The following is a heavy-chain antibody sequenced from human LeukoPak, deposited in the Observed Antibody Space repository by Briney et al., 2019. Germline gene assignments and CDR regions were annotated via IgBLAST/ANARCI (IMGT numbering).Heavy chain of an antibody. D-gene: IGHD3-10*01. CDR2: IWYDGSNK. V-gene: IGHV3-33*01. J-gene: IGHJ4*02. CDR3: ARAATGFEFDY. CDR1: GFTFSSYG. Sequence: GGSLRLSCAASGFTFSSYGMHWVRQAPGKGLEWVAVIWYDGSNKYYADSVKGRFTISRDNSKNTLYLQMNSLRAEDTAVYYCARAATGFEFDYWGQGTLVTLSS.